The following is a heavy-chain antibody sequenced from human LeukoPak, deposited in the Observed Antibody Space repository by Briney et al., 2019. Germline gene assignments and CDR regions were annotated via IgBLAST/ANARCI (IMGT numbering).Heavy chain of an antibody. J-gene: IGHJ6*02. Sequence: SGPTLVNPTQTLTLTCTFSGFSLSTSGMRVSWIRQPPGKALEWLARIDWDDDKYYSTSLKTRLTISKDTSKNQVVLTMTNMDPVDTATYYCARDIVVVVAANYYYYGMDVWGQGTTVTVSS. CDR3: ARDIVVVVAANYYYYGMDV. V-gene: IGHV2-70*04. CDR1: GFSLSTSGMR. CDR2: IDWDDDK. D-gene: IGHD2-15*01.